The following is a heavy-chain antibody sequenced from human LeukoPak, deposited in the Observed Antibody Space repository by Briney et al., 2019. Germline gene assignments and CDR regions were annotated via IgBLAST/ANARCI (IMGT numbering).Heavy chain of an antibody. CDR2: INPSGGST. CDR1: GYTFTSYY. V-gene: IGHV1-46*01. Sequence: GASVKVSCKASGYTFTSYYMHWVRQAPGQGLEWMGIINPSGGSTSYAQKFQGRVTMTRDTSTSTVYMELSSLRSEDTAVYYCARGPWGVRGVIKGGPFDYWGQGTLVTVSS. D-gene: IGHD3-10*01. J-gene: IGHJ4*02. CDR3: ARGPWGVRGVIKGGPFDY.